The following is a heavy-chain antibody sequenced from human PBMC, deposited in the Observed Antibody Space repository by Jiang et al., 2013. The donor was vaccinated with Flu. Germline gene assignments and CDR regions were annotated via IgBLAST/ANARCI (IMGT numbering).Heavy chain of an antibody. CDR2: ISAYNGNT. Sequence: GAEVKKPGASVKVSCKASGYTFTSYGISWVRQAPGQGLEWMGWISAYNGNTNYAQKLQGRVTMTTDTSTSTAYMELSSLRSEDTAVYYCARGPPPGDQSYYYYGMDVWGKGTTVTVSS. CDR1: GYTFTSYG. CDR3: ARGPPPGDQSYYYYGMDV. D-gene: IGHD4-17*01. V-gene: IGHV1-18*01. J-gene: IGHJ6*04.